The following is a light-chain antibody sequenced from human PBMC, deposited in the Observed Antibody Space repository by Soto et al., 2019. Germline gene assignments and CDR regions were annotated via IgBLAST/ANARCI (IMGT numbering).Light chain of an antibody. V-gene: IGKV3-20*01. CDR1: QSVRNNY. CDR3: QQYGSTPLT. Sequence: EIVLTPLPGTLSSSPGERATLSCRASQSVRNNYLAWYQQKPGQPPRFLIYDVSTRAAGIPDRFSGSGSGTDFTLTISRLEPEDFAVYYCQQYGSTPLTFGGGTKV. J-gene: IGKJ4*01. CDR2: DVS.